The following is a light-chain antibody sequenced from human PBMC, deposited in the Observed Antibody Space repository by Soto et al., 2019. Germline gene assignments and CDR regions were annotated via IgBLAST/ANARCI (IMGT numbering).Light chain of an antibody. Sequence: EIVLTPSPGTLSLSPGERATLSCRASQNVRNDYLAWYQQKPGQAPSLLIYGVSARATGIPDRFSGSGSGTDFTLTISRLEPEDSAVYYCQQYEASPYTFGQGTKLEI. J-gene: IGKJ2*01. CDR2: GVS. CDR1: QNVRNDY. CDR3: QQYEASPYT. V-gene: IGKV3-20*01.